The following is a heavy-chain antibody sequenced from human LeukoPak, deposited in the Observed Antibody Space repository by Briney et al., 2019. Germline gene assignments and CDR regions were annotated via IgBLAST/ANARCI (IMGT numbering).Heavy chain of an antibody. J-gene: IGHJ4*02. Sequence: GGSLRLSCAASGFTFNTYTMNWVRQAPGKGLEWVSYISGSSGIIDYADSVRGRFTISRDNAKNSLYLQMNSLRAEDTAVYYCARDRIVGAYWGQGTLVTVSS. CDR3: ARDRIVGAY. D-gene: IGHD1-26*01. V-gene: IGHV3-48*01. CDR2: ISGSSGII. CDR1: GFTFNTYT.